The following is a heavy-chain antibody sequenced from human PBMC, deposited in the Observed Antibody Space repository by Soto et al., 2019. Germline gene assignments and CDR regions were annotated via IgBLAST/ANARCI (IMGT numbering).Heavy chain of an antibody. CDR1: GYRFTSYS. CDR3: ARKAAPYNWFDT. D-gene: IGHD6-13*01. Sequence: GESLKISCKGSGYRFTSYSIGWVRQMPGKGLEWMGLIYPDDSETRYSPSFQGQVTISVDKSLDIAYLQWNSLKASDTAIYYCARKAAPYNWFDTWGQGTLVTVSS. J-gene: IGHJ5*02. CDR2: IYPDDSET. V-gene: IGHV5-51*01.